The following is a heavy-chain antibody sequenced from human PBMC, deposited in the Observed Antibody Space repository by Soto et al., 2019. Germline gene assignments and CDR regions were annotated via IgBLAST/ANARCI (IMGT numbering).Heavy chain of an antibody. Sequence: SETLSLTFTVSGASITSNYVSWLRQHPGKGLEWIGHISPSRNAKSAPSLRGRLEIWFDTTWNLFSLQLVSATAGDTAVYCCARNLRQETLNMVRGRLETSDSGYGMDVWGQGATVTVS. CDR2: ISPSRNA. CDR1: GASITSNY. D-gene: IGHD3-10*01. CDR3: ARNLRQETLNMVRGRLETSDSGYGMDV. V-gene: IGHV4-4*08. J-gene: IGHJ6*02.